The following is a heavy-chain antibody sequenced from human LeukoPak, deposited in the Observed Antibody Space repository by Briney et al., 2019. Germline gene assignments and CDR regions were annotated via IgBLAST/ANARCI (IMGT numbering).Heavy chain of an antibody. Sequence: GGSLRLSCAASGFTFSSYGMHWVRQAPGKGLEWVAVIWYDGSNKYYADSVKGRFTISRDNSKNTLYLQMNSLRAEDTAVYYCARAPGCSYGYWDYWGQGTLVTVSS. J-gene: IGHJ4*02. CDR1: GFTFSSYG. CDR3: ARAPGCSYGYWDY. D-gene: IGHD5-18*01. CDR2: IWYDGSNK. V-gene: IGHV3-33*01.